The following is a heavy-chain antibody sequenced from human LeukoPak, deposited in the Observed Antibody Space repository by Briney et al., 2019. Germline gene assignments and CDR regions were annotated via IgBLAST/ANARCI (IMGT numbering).Heavy chain of an antibody. CDR1: GGSTSSSTYY. CDR2: IYYSGSN. V-gene: IGHV4-39*01. CDR3: ALRGSGSYSDFDY. Sequence: SETLSLTCTVSGGSTSSSTYYWDWIRQPPGKGLEWIGSIYYSGSNHYNPSLKSRLTISVDTSKNQFSLKLSSVTAADTAVYYCALRGSGSYSDFDYWGQGTLVTVSS. J-gene: IGHJ4*02. D-gene: IGHD3-10*01.